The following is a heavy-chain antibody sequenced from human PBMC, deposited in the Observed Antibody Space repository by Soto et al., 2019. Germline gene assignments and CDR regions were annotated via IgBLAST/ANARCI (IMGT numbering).Heavy chain of an antibody. CDR2: ISAYNANA. Sequence: QIQLLQSGAEVKKPGASVKVTCKASGYTFRNFGISWVRQAPGQGLEWMGWISAYNANANYAQKFQGXLTMTADTSXXTAYMELRSLRSDDXAVXXXARENSYFDYWGQGTLVTVSS. V-gene: IGHV1-18*01. CDR3: ARENSYFDY. CDR1: GYTFRNFG. J-gene: IGHJ4*02.